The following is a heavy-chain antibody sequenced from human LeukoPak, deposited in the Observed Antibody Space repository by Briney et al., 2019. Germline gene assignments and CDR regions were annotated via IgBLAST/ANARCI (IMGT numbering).Heavy chain of an antibody. CDR2: IIPIFGTA. CDR1: GGTFSSYA. D-gene: IGHD6-13*01. V-gene: IGHV1-69*06. Sequence: ASVKVSCKASGGTFSSYAISWVRQAPGQGLEWMGGIIPIFGTANYAQKFQGRVTITADKSTSTAYMELSSLRSEDTAVYYCARKARTIAAAGPNCYYYYMDVWGKGTTVTVSS. CDR3: ARKARTIAAAGPNCYYYYMDV. J-gene: IGHJ6*03.